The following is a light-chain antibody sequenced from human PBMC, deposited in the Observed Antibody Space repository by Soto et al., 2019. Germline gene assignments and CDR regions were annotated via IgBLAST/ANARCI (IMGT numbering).Light chain of an antibody. V-gene: IGKV1-5*03. J-gene: IGKJ1*01. CDR3: QQYDTYPRT. CDR1: QSISNW. CDR2: KAS. Sequence: DIQMTQSPSTLSASVGDRVTITCRASQSISNWLAWYQQKPGKAPKLLIFKASTLESGVPSRFSGSGSGTEFTLNISSLQPDDFETYHCQQYDTYPRTFGQGTKVDIK.